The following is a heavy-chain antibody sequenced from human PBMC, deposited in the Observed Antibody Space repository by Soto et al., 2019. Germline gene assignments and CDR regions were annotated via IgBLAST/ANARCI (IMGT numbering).Heavy chain of an antibody. Sequence: ASVKVSCKTSGGTFSSYTISWVRQAPGQGLEWMGRIIPILGIANYAQKFQGRVTITADKSASTAYMELSSLRSEYTAVYYCARAHSWYNLDDWGQGTLVTVSS. V-gene: IGHV1-69*02. CDR2: IIPILGIA. D-gene: IGHD6-13*01. CDR1: GGTFSSYT. CDR3: ARAHSWYNLDD. J-gene: IGHJ4*02.